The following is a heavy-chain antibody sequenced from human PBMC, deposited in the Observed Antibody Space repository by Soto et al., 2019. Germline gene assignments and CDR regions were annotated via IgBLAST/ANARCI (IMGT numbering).Heavy chain of an antibody. Sequence: QAQLVQSGAEVKKPGASVKVSCKASGYTFYSHSISWVRQAPGQGLEWMGRINGDYGNTQYAQKFRGRVTMTTDTPTTTVYMELTKLRSDDTAVYYCARCIQGDYYYGMDVWGQGTTVTVSS. CDR2: INGDYGNT. CDR3: ARCIQGDYYYGMDV. D-gene: IGHD5-18*01. CDR1: GYTFYSHS. V-gene: IGHV1-18*01. J-gene: IGHJ6*02.